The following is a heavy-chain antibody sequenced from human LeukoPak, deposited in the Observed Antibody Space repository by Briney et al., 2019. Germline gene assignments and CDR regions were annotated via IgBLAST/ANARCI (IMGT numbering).Heavy chain of an antibody. CDR1: GFTVTSYG. D-gene: IGHD3-16*01. J-gene: IGHJ5*02. V-gene: IGHV3-66*02. CDR3: GRDRAGGGCWVEFDA. Sequence: GGSLRLSCAASGFTVTSYGMSWVRQAPGKGPEWVSVFYSDGGIRYTDSVQGRFTISRDDSENTLYLQMNNLRVEDAAIYYCGRDRAGGGCWVEFDAGGQELLATV. CDR2: FYSDGGI.